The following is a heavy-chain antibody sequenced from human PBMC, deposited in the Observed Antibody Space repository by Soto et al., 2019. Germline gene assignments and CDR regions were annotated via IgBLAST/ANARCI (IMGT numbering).Heavy chain of an antibody. CDR2: THPGDSET. J-gene: IGHJ6*02. CDR3: ARQGRDGHNQGYGMDV. CDR1: GDSFNAYC. V-gene: IGHV5-51*01. Sequence: GEFLKISCKGSGDSFNAYCIALVRQMPGKGLEWMGITHPGDSETRYSPSFEGQVTISADKSISTAYLQWSSLKASDTAMYYCARQGRDGHNQGYGMDVWGQGTTVTVSS.